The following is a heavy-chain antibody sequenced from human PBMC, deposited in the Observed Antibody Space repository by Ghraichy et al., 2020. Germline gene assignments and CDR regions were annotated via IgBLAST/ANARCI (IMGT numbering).Heavy chain of an antibody. Sequence: SETLSLTCAVYGGSFSGYYWSWIRQPPGKGLEWIGEINHSGSTNYNPSLKSRVTISVDTSKNQFSLKLSSVTAADTAVYYCATGWGLRYFDRYYYGMDVWGQGTTVTVSS. CDR2: INHSGST. D-gene: IGHD3-9*01. CDR3: ATGWGLRYFDRYYYGMDV. CDR1: GGSFSGYY. J-gene: IGHJ6*02. V-gene: IGHV4-34*01.